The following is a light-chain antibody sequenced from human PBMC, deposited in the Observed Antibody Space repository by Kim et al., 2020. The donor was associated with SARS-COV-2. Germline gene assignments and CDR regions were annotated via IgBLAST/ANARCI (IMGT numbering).Light chain of an antibody. J-gene: IGLJ2*01. CDR1: SLRSYY. Sequence: VALGQTVRITCEGDSLRSYYATWYQQKPGQAPILVIYGKNNRPSGIPDRFSGSSSGNTASLTITGTQAGDEADYYCNSRDSNDDVVFGGGTKLTVL. V-gene: IGLV3-19*01. CDR2: GKN. CDR3: NSRDSNDDVV.